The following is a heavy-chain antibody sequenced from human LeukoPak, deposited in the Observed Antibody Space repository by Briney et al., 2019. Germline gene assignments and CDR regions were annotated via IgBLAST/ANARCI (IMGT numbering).Heavy chain of an antibody. Sequence: PSETLSLTCTVSGGSISSYYWSWIRQPPGRGLEWIGYIYYSGSTNYNPSLKSRVTISVDTSKNQFSLKLSSVTAADTAVYYCARAHDSSGYYHYYYMDVWGKGTTVTVSS. CDR1: GGSISSYY. J-gene: IGHJ6*03. V-gene: IGHV4-59*01. CDR2: IYYSGST. D-gene: IGHD3-22*01. CDR3: ARAHDSSGYYHYYYMDV.